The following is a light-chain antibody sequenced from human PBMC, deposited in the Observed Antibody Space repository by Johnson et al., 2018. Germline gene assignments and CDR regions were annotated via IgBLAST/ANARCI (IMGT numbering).Light chain of an antibody. CDR2: ENN. CDR3: GTWDSSLSAGNV. Sequence: QSVLTQPPSVSAAPGQKVTISCSGSSSNIGNNYVSWYQQLPGTAPKLLIYENNKRPSGIPDRFSGSKSGTSATLGITGLQTVDEADYYCGTWDSSLSAGNVFGTGTKATVL. J-gene: IGLJ1*01. V-gene: IGLV1-51*02. CDR1: SSNIGNNY.